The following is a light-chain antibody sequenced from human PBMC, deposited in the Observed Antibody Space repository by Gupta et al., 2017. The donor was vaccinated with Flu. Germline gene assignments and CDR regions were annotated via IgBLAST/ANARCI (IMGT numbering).Light chain of an antibody. J-gene: IGKJ2*01. CDR3: QQYDNLPRYT. V-gene: IGKV1-33*01. CDR2: DAS. Sequence: DIQMTQSPSSLSASVGDRVTITCQASQDISNYLNWYQQKPGKAPKLLLYDASNLETGVPSRFSGSGSGTDFTFTISSLQPEDIATYYCQQYDNLPRYTFGQGTKLEIK. CDR1: QDISNY.